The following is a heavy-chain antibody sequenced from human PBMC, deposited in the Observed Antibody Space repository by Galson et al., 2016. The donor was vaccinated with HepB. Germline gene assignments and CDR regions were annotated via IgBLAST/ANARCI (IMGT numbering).Heavy chain of an antibody. CDR3: ARTVVRSPGPPYLDV. CDR1: GFTLSSYW. D-gene: IGHD3-10*02. CDR2: INHDGSET. V-gene: IGHV3-7*03. J-gene: IGHJ6*02. Sequence: SLRLSCAASGFTLSSYWMTWVRQAPGRGLEWVANINHDGSETYYVDSVRGQFIISRDNAKNSLFLQMNSLRAEDTAVYYCARTVVRSPGPPYLDVWGQGTTVTVSS.